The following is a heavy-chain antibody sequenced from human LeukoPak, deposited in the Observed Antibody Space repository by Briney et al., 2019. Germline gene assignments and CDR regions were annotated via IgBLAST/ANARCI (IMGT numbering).Heavy chain of an antibody. Sequence: PSETLSLTCTVSGGSISSHYWSWIRQPPGKGLEWIGRINASGSTNYNPSLKSRVTMSVDTSKNQFSLNLSSVTAADTAMYYCALSFTLDYFDYWGQGTLVTVSS. CDR1: GGSISSHY. D-gene: IGHD3-3*02. CDR2: INASGST. V-gene: IGHV4-4*07. J-gene: IGHJ4*02. CDR3: ALSFTLDYFDY.